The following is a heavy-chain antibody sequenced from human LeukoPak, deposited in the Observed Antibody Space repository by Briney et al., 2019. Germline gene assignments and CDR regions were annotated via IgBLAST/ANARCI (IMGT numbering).Heavy chain of an antibody. J-gene: IGHJ3*02. D-gene: IGHD2-15*01. Sequence: GGSLRLSCAASGFTFSSYGMHGVRQAPGKGLEGVAVISYDGSNKYYADSLKGRFTISRDNSKNTLYRQMNSLRAEDTAVYYCAKAPRGGTFDIWGQGTMVTVSS. CDR1: GFTFSSYG. CDR3: AKAPRGGTFDI. CDR2: ISYDGSNK. V-gene: IGHV3-30*18.